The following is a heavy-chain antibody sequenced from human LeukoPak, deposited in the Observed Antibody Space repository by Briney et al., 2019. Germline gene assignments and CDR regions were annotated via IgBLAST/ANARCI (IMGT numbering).Heavy chain of an antibody. CDR3: ARVGYGSGSYPQDS. CDR2: ISSDGSNT. J-gene: IGHJ4*02. V-gene: IGHV3-74*01. CDR1: GFTLSRYW. Sequence: GGSLRLSCAASGFTLSRYWMHWVRQVPGKGLVWVSYISSDGSNTSYADSVKGRFTISRDNAKNTVYLQMRSLRAEDTAVYYCARVGYGSGSYPQDSWGQGTLVTVSS. D-gene: IGHD3-10*01.